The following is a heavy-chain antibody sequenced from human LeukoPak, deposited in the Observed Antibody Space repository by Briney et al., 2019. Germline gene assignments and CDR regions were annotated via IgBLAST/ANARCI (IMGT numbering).Heavy chain of an antibody. Sequence: ASVKVSCKASGYTFTSYDINWVRQATGQGLEWMGWMNPNSGNTGYAQKFQGRVTMTRNTSISTAYMELSSLRSEDTAVYYCARGSLYDYGDYYGMDVWGQGTTVTVSS. D-gene: IGHD4-17*01. CDR1: GYTFTSYD. V-gene: IGHV1-8*01. CDR3: ARGSLYDYGDYYGMDV. J-gene: IGHJ6*02. CDR2: MNPNSGNT.